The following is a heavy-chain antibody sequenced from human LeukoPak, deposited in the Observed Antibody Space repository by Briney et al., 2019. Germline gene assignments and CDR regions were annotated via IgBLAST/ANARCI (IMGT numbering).Heavy chain of an antibody. CDR3: ARDRLEIQYFDL. D-gene: IGHD1-1*01. CDR1: GLTFRNFG. V-gene: IGHV3-33*01. J-gene: IGHJ2*01. CDR2: IYYDGGKK. Sequence: GGSLRLSCAASGLTFRNFGMHWVRQGPGKGLEWVAVIYYDGGKKYYADSVKGRFTISRDNSKNTLYLQLNSLRAEDTAVYYRARDRLEIQYFDLWGRGTQVTVSS.